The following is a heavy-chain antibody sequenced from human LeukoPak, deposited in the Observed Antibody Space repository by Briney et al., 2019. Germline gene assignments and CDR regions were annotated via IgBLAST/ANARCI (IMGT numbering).Heavy chain of an antibody. J-gene: IGHJ4*02. CDR3: ARVKKQQLVSFPYY. V-gene: IGHV1-2*02. D-gene: IGHD6-13*01. CDR1: GYTFTGYY. Sequence: GASVKVSCKASGYTFTGYYMHWVRQAPGQGLEWMGWINPNSGGTNYAQRFQGRVTMTRDTSISTAYMELSRLRSDDTAVYYCARVKKQQLVSFPYYWGQGTLVTVSS. CDR2: INPNSGGT.